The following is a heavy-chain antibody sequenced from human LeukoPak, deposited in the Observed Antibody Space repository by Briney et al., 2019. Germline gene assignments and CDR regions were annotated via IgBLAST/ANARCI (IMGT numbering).Heavy chain of an antibody. CDR3: ARVPGTSNYYGSGSPDY. D-gene: IGHD3-10*01. J-gene: IGHJ4*02. V-gene: IGHV3-7*04. CDR1: GFPFSSYW. Sequence: GGSLRLSCAASGFPFSSYWMSWVRQAPGKGLEWVANIKKDGDDKHYVDSVKGRFTVSRDNAKTSLYMQMNNLRAEDTAVYYCARVPGTSNYYGSGSPDYWGQGTLVTVSS. CDR2: IKKDGDDK.